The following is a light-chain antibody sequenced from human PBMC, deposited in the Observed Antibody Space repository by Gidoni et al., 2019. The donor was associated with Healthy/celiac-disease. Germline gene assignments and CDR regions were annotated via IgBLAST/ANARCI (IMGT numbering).Light chain of an antibody. J-gene: IGLJ3*02. CDR1: SSNIGSNY. V-gene: IGLV1-47*01. Sequence: QSVLTQPPSASGTPGQRVTISCSGSSSNIGSNYVYWYQHLPGTAPKLLIYRNNPRPSGVPDRFSGSKSGTSASLAISGLRSEDEADYYCAAWDDSLSGGVFGGGTKLTVL. CDR2: RNN. CDR3: AAWDDSLSGGV.